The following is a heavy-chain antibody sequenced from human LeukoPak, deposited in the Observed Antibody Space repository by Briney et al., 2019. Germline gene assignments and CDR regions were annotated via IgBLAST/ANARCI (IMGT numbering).Heavy chain of an antibody. Sequence: GGSLRLSCAASGFTFSSYSMNWVRQAPGKGPEWVSSISSSSSYIYYADSVKGRFTISRDNAKNSLYLQMNSLRAEDTAVYYCARVKRYSSGLGDYWGQGTLVTVSS. V-gene: IGHV3-21*01. CDR1: GFTFSSYS. CDR3: ARVKRYSSGLGDY. D-gene: IGHD6-19*01. CDR2: ISSSSSYI. J-gene: IGHJ4*02.